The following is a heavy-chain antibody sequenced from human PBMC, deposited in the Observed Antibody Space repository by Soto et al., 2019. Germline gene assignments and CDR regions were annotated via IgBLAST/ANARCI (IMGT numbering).Heavy chain of an antibody. CDR3: ARGRDFDY. CDR2: ITHSGST. V-gene: IGHV4-34*01. CDR1: GGSFSGYS. J-gene: IGHJ4*02. Sequence: PSETLSLTCAAYGGSFSGYSWTWIRQPPGKGLEWIWEITHSGSTKYNPSLKSRVIASVDTSKNQVTLKLSSVTAADTAVYYCARGRDFDYWGQGTLVTVSS. D-gene: IGHD3-3*01.